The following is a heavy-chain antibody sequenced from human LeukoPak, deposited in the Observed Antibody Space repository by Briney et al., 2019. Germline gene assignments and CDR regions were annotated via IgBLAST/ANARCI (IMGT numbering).Heavy chain of an antibody. V-gene: IGHV4-39*01. J-gene: IGHJ4*02. Sequence: PSETLSLTCTVSGGSISSSSYYWGWIRQPPGKGLEWIGSIYYSGSTYYNPSLKSRVTISVDTSKNQFSLKLSSVTAADTAVYYCARSGVVRFLEWRGSPPYYFDYWGQGTLVTVSS. D-gene: IGHD3-3*01. CDR2: IYYSGST. CDR3: ARSGVVRFLEWRGSPPYYFDY. CDR1: GGSISSSSYY.